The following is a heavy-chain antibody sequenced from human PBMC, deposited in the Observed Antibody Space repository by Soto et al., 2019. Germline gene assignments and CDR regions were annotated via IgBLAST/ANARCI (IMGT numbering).Heavy chain of an antibody. V-gene: IGHV1-69*01. J-gene: IGHJ5*02. D-gene: IGHD1-1*01. CDR1: GGPFSIYA. CDR2: IIPIFGTT. Sequence: SVKISCTASGGPFSIYAISWVRQAPGQGLVWMGGIIPIFGTTNSAQKLQGRVTITADESTSTAYMELSSLRSEDTAVYYRARELGGQPKTGTGGLDWFEPWGQGTLGTVSS. CDR3: ARELGGQPKTGTGGLDWFEP.